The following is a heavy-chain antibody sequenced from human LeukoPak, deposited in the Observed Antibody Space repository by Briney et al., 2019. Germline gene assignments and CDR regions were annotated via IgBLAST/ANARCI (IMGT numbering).Heavy chain of an antibody. CDR1: GGSISSSSYY. Sequence: SETLSLTCTVSGGSISSSSYYWGWIRQPPGKGLEWIGSIYYSGSTYYNPSLKSRVTISVDTSKNQFSLKLSSVTAADTAVYYCARDYSIWAVVTSNFDYWGQGTLVTVSS. J-gene: IGHJ4*02. CDR2: IYYSGST. D-gene: IGHD4-23*01. V-gene: IGHV4-39*07. CDR3: ARDYSIWAVVTSNFDY.